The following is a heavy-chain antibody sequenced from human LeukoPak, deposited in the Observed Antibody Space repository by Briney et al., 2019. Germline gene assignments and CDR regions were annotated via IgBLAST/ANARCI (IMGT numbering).Heavy chain of an antibody. V-gene: IGHV4-39*01. Sequence: TETLSLTCTVSGGSISSSSYYWGWIRQPPGKGLEWIGSIYYSGSTYYNPSLKSRVTISVDTSKNQFSLKLSSVTAADTAVYYCARQFQQLVFIDYWGQGTLVTVSS. CDR1: GGSISSSSYY. D-gene: IGHD6-13*01. J-gene: IGHJ4*02. CDR2: IYYSGST. CDR3: ARQFQQLVFIDY.